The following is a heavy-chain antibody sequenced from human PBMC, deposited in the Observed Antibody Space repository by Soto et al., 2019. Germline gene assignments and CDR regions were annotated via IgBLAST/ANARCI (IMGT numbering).Heavy chain of an antibody. J-gene: IGHJ4*02. CDR3: AKRFTLFGVDKLSPDVDH. D-gene: IGHD3-3*01. V-gene: IGHV3-23*01. CDR1: GFTFGSYA. Sequence: PGGSLRLSCAASGFTFGSYALSWVRQAPGKGLQWVSGISYNGNAYYADSVKGRFIISRDNSKKTIYLEMNSLRVEDTATYYCAKRFTLFGVDKLSPDVDHWGQGTVVTVSS. CDR2: ISYNGNA.